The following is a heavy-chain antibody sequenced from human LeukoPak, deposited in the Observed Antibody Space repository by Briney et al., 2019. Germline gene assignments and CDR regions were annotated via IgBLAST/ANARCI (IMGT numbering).Heavy chain of an antibody. D-gene: IGHD5-12*01. CDR2: IRSSSRYI. V-gene: IGHV3-21*01. CDR1: VFTSISYI. CDR3: AREGYSGYSFDY. Sequence: VGAPRVSCVPSVFTSISYIINWVRPAPERGVERVSSIRSSSRYIYYPDSVQGRFTISRDNPKNSLYLQMNSLRAEDTALYYCAREGYSGYSFDYWGQGSLVTVSS. J-gene: IGHJ4*02.